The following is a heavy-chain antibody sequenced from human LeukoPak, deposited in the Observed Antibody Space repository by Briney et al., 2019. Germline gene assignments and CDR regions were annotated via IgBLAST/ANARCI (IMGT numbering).Heavy chain of an antibody. CDR2: IRSKAYGGTT. V-gene: IGHV3-49*04. CDR3: TRSSSGWYSDY. Sequence: GGSLRPSCTASGFTFGDYGMSWVRQAPGKGLEWVGFIRSKAYGGTTEYAASVKGRFIISRDDFKSIAYLQMNSLKTEDTAVYYCTRSSSGWYSDYWGQGTLVTVSS. D-gene: IGHD6-19*01. CDR1: GFTFGDYG. J-gene: IGHJ4*02.